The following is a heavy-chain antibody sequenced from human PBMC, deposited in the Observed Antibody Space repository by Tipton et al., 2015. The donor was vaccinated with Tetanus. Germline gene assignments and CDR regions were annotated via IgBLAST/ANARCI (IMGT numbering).Heavy chain of an antibody. D-gene: IGHD3-16*01. CDR2: IYPGDSDT. CDR3: ARRFGPYAGDQIWHFDL. CDR1: GYNFATYW. Sequence: VQLVQSGAEVKKPGESLNISCKASGYNFATYWIAWVRQMPGKGLEWMGIIYPGDSDTRYSPSFQGQVTISADKSITTAYLRWNSLKASDTAMYYCARRFGPYAGDQIWHFDLWGRGTLVTVSS. V-gene: IGHV5-51*01. J-gene: IGHJ2*01.